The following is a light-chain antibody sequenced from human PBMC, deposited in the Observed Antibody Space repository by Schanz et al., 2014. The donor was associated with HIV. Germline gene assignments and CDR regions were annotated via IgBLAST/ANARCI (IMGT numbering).Light chain of an antibody. CDR1: RSNLGAGYD. V-gene: IGLV1-40*01. CDR3: AAWDDSLDGRL. Sequence: QSVLTQPPSVSGAPGQRVTISCTGNRSNLGAGYDVHWYQLRPGTAPKLLIYANNNRPSGVPDRFSGSKSGTSAALAISGLQSEDEADYYCAAWDDSLDGRLFGGGTKLTVL. CDR2: ANN. J-gene: IGLJ2*01.